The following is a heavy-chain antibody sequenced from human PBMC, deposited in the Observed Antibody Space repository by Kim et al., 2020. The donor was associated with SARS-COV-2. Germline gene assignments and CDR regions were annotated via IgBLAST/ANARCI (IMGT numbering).Heavy chain of an antibody. V-gene: IGHV4-61*01. Sequence: SETLSLTCTVSGGSVSSGTYYWSWIRQPPGKGLECIGYIYSDGATNYNPSLKSRVSISIDTSKNQFSLSLSSVTAVDTAVYYCARGPQVGRTDFDQWGQGTLVTVSS. CDR2: IYSDGAT. J-gene: IGHJ4*02. CDR1: GGSVSSGTYY. CDR3: ARGPQVGRTDFDQ. D-gene: IGHD1-26*01.